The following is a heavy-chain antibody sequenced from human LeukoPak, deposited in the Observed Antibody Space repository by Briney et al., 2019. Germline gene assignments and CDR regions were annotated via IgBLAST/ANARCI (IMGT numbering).Heavy chain of an antibody. CDR3: ARGFLQLWHLFDY. V-gene: IGHV4-34*01. J-gene: IGHJ4*02. Sequence: SETLSLTCAVYGGSFSGYYWSWIRQPPGKGLEWTGEINHSGSTNYNPSLKSRVTISVDTSKNQFSLKLSSVTAADTAVYYCARGFLQLWHLFDYWGQGTLVTVSS. D-gene: IGHD5-18*01. CDR1: GGSFSGYY. CDR2: INHSGST.